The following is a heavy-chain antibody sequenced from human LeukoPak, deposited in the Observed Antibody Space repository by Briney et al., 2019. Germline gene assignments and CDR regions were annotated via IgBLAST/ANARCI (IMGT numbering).Heavy chain of an antibody. V-gene: IGHV4-39*07. Sequence: SETLSLTCTVSGGSISSSSYYWGWIRQPPGKGLEWIGSIYYSGSTYYNPSLKSRVTISVDTSKNQFSLKLSSVTAADTAVYYCARGRITMIANKYYFDYWGQGTLVTVSS. CDR1: GGSISSSSYY. D-gene: IGHD3-22*01. CDR2: IYYSGST. J-gene: IGHJ4*02. CDR3: ARGRITMIANKYYFDY.